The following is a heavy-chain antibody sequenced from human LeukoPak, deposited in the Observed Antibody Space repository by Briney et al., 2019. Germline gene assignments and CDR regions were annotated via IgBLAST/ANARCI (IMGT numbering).Heavy chain of an antibody. Sequence: GGSLRLSCAASGFTFSSYGMHWVRQAPGNGLEWVAVIWYDGSNKYYADSVKGRFTISRDNSKNTLYLQMNSLRAEDTAVYYCARGKRVRGVIIDYWGQGTLVTVSS. CDR2: IWYDGSNK. J-gene: IGHJ4*02. D-gene: IGHD3-10*01. V-gene: IGHV3-33*01. CDR3: ARGKRVRGVIIDY. CDR1: GFTFSSYG.